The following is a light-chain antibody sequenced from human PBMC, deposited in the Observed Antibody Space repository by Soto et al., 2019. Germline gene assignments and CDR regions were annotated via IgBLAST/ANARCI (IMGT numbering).Light chain of an antibody. Sequence: IVLTQSPGTLSLSPGERATLSCRASQSVSSSYLAWYQQKPGQAPRLLIYGVFNRATGIADRFSGSVSGTDFTLAISRLEPEDSAVCYCQQHGNSPLTFGGGTKVEIK. CDR2: GVF. CDR1: QSVSSSY. CDR3: QQHGNSPLT. J-gene: IGKJ4*01. V-gene: IGKV3-20*01.